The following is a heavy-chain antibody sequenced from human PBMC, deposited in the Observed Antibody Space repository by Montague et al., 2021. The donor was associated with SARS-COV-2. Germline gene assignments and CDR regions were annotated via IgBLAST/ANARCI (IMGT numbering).Heavy chain of an antibody. J-gene: IGHJ5*02. CDR3: VRQPGQWLPREWFWFDP. D-gene: IGHD6-19*01. CDR1: GGSISSTSHY. V-gene: IGHV4-39*01. Sequence: SETRSLTCTVSGGSISSTSHYWGWIRQPPGKGLEWIGSIYYSGSTYYNPSLKSRVTISVDTSKNQFSLKLSSVTAADTAVYYCVRQPGQWLPREWFWFDPWGQGTLVTVSS. CDR2: IYYSGST.